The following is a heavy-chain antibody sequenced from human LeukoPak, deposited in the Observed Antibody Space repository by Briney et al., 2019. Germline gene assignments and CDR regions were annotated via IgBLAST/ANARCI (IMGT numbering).Heavy chain of an antibody. D-gene: IGHD3-22*01. J-gene: IGHJ4*02. Sequence: ASVEVSCKASGYTFTGYYLHWVRQAPGQGLEWMGRINPNSGGTNYAQKFQGRVTMTRDTSISTAYMELSRLRSDDTAVYYCARTGGSFYDSSGYRDDYWGQGTLVTVSS. V-gene: IGHV1-2*06. CDR3: ARTGGSFYDSSGYRDDY. CDR2: INPNSGGT. CDR1: GYTFTGYY.